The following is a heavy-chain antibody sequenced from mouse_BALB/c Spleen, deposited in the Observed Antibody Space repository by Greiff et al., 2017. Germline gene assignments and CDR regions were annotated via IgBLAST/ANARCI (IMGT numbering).Heavy chain of an antibody. CDR1: GFNIKDYY. V-gene: IGHV14-4*02. Sequence: EVQLQQSGAELVRSGASVKLSCTASGFNIKDYYMHWVKQRPEQGLEWIGWIDPENGDTEYAPKFQGKATMTADTSSNTAYLQLSSLTSEDTAVYYCNARAPTTVVATRYYFDYWGQGTTLTVSS. CDR2: IDPENGDT. D-gene: IGHD1-1*01. J-gene: IGHJ2*01. CDR3: NARAPTTVVATRYYFDY.